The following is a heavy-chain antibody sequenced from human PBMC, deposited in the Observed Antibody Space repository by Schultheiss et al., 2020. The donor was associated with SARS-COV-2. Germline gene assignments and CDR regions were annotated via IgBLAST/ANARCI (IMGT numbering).Heavy chain of an antibody. CDR3: ARGEGANDY. CDR1: GFTFSSYA. CDR2: ISYDGSNK. Sequence: GGSLRLSCAASGFTFSSYAMHWVRQAPGKGLEWVAVISYDGSNKYYADSVKGRFTISRDNAKNSLYLQMNSLRDEDTAVYYCARGEGANDYWGQGILVTVSS. V-gene: IGHV3-30-3*01. J-gene: IGHJ4*02. D-gene: IGHD4/OR15-4a*01.